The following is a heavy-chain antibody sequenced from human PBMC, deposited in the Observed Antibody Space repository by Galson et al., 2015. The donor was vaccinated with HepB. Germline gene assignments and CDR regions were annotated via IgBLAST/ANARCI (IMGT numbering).Heavy chain of an antibody. CDR2: ISGSSRST. Sequence: SLRLSCAASGFTFSSYAMSWVRQTPGKGLEWVSVISGSSRSTYYSDSVTGRFTISRDNSKNTLYLQMDSLRAEDTAIYYCEREWSGYDYWGQGTLVTVSS. CDR3: EREWSGYDY. J-gene: IGHJ4*02. V-gene: IGHV3-23*01. CDR1: GFTFSSYA. D-gene: IGHD1-26*01.